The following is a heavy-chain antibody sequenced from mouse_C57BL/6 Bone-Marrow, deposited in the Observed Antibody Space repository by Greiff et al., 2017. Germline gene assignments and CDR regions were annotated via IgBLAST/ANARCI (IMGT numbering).Heavy chain of an antibody. CDR1: GFTFSSYA. V-gene: IGHV5-4*03. D-gene: IGHD1-1*01. J-gene: IGHJ3*01. CDR3: ARSSYYYGSLFAY. CDR2: ISDGGSYT. Sequence: EVNVVESGGGLVKPGGSLKLSCAASGFTFSSYAMSWVRQTPEKRLEWVATISDGGSYTYYPDNVKGRFTISRDNAKNNLYLQLSHLKSEDTAMYYCARSSYYYGSLFAYWGQGTLVTVSA.